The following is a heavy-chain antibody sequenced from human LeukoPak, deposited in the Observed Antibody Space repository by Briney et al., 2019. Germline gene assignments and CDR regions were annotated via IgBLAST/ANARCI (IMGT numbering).Heavy chain of an antibody. CDR1: GGSISSYY. D-gene: IGHD4-17*01. Sequence: PSETLSLTCTVSGGSISSYYWSWIRQPPGKGLEWIGYIYYSGSTNYNPPLKSRVTISVDTSKNQFSLKLSSVTAADTAVYYCARAGRRGHSRGLWATTVTGDAFDIWGQGTMVTVSS. J-gene: IGHJ3*02. CDR3: ARAGRRGHSRGLWATTVTGDAFDI. V-gene: IGHV4-59*01. CDR2: IYYSGST.